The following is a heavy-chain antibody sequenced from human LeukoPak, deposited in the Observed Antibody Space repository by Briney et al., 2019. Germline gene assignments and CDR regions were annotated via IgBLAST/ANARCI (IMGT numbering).Heavy chain of an antibody. D-gene: IGHD3-10*01. CDR1: GFTFDDYA. CDR2: ITWNSGSI. CDR3: AKDGRYYGSGSYLDAFDI. J-gene: IGHJ3*02. Sequence: GGSLRLSCAASGFTFDDYAMHWIRQAPGKGLEWVSGITWNSGSIGYADPVKGRFTISRDNAKISLYLQMNSLRAEDTALYYCAKDGRYYGSGSYLDAFDIWGQGTMVTVSS. V-gene: IGHV3-9*01.